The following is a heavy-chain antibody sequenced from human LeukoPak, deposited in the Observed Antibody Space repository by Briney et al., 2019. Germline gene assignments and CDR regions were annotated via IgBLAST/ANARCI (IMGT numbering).Heavy chain of an antibody. V-gene: IGHV3-74*01. Sequence: GSLRLSCAASGFQFSRHWIHWVRQIPGKGLVWVSRTKSDGSRSDYADIVKGRFTISRDNAKNSVYLQMDSLSVDDTAVYYCARARDIVGVFYFHYYGMDVWGQGTTVIVSS. CDR3: ARARDIVGVFYFHYYGMDV. CDR1: GFQFSRHW. J-gene: IGHJ6*02. D-gene: IGHD2-2*01. CDR2: TKSDGSRS.